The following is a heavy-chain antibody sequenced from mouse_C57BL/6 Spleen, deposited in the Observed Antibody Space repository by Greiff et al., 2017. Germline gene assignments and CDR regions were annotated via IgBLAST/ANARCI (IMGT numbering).Heavy chain of an antibody. CDR2: IDPSDSYT. D-gene: IGHD1-1*01. CDR1: GYTFTSYW. V-gene: IGHV1-59*01. CDR3: ARKGGTTVYYFDY. Sequence: QVQLKQPGAELVRPGTSVKLSCKASGYTFTSYWMHWVKQRPGQGLEWIGVIDPSDSYTNYNQKFKGKATLTVDTSSSTAYMQLSSLTSEDSAVYYCARKGGTTVYYFDYWGQGTTLTVSS. J-gene: IGHJ2*01.